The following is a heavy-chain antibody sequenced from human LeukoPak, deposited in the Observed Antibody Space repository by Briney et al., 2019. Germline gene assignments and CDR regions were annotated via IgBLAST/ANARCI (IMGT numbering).Heavy chain of an antibody. V-gene: IGHV4-59*01. CDR1: GVSISPFF. Sequence: PSETLSLTCTVSGVSISPFFWSWIRQPPGNGLEWIGSISYSGNTNYNPSLKSRVTISVDTSKNQFSLNLSSVTAADTAVYYCARWNEGFDNWGQGTLVTVSS. CDR3: ARWNEGFDN. D-gene: IGHD1-1*01. CDR2: ISYSGNT. J-gene: IGHJ4*02.